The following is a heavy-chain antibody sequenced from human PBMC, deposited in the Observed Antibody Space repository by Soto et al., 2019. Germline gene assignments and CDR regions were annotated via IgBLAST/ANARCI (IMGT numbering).Heavy chain of an antibody. J-gene: IGHJ5*02. V-gene: IGHV1-3*01. CDR2: INAGNGNT. D-gene: IGHD3-9*01. Sequence: ASVKVSCKASGYTFTSYAMHWVRQAPGQRLEWMGWINAGNGNTKYSQKLQGRVTISVDTSKNQFSLKLSSVTAADTAVYYCARATYYDILTGYYPNWFDPWGQGTLVTVSS. CDR3: ARATYYDILTGYYPNWFDP. CDR1: GYTFTSYA.